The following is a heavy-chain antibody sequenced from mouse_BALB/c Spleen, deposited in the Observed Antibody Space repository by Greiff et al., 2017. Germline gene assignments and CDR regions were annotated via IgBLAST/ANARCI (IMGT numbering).Heavy chain of an antibody. CDR3: ARGDLVFAY. Sequence: QVQLQQSGTVLARPGASVKMSCKASGYTFTSYWMHWVKQRPGQGLEWIGYINPSTGYTEYNQKFKDKATLTADKSSSTAYMQLSSLTSEDSAVYYCARGDLVFAYWGQGTLVTVSA. V-gene: IGHV1-4*01. D-gene: IGHD2-2*01. J-gene: IGHJ3*01. CDR1: GYTFTSYW. CDR2: INPSTGYT.